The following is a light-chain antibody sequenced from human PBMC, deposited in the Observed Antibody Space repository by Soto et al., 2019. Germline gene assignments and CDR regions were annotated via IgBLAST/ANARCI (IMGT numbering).Light chain of an antibody. V-gene: IGKV2-28*01. CDR1: QSILHKHGHNY. CDR2: LGS. Sequence: IVMTQSPLYLPVTPGEPASISCRSRQSILHKHGHNYFNWYLQKPGQSPQDLIYLGSKRASGVPVRCSGRGAGTDFRRIISRVEAEDVGVYYCRQARQIPWTFGQGTRVEAK. CDR3: RQARQIPWT. J-gene: IGKJ1*01.